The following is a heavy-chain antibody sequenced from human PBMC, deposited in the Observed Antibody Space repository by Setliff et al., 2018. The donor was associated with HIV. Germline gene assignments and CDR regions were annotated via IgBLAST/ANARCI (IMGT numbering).Heavy chain of an antibody. CDR3: ARDLGGKGGH. CDR2: ISSSGGTI. D-gene: IGHD1-1*01. V-gene: IGHV3-48*03. Sequence: PGGSLRLSCAASGFTFSSYEMNWVRQAPGKGLEWVSYISSSGGTIYYADSVKGRFTISRDNAKNSLYLQMNSLRAEDTAVYFCARDLGGKGGHWGQGILVTVSS. CDR1: GFTFSSYE. J-gene: IGHJ4*02.